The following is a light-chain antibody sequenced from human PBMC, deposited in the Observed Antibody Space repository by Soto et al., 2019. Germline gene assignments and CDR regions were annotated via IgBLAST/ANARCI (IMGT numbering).Light chain of an antibody. CDR2: DAS. Sequence: EIVLTQSPGTLSLSPGDRATLSCRASQSVSSTYLAWYQQKPGQAPRLLIYDASSRATGIPDRFSGSGSGTHFTLTISRLEPEDFAVYSCQQYGSSPGLFTFGPGTKVDIK. V-gene: IGKV3-20*01. CDR1: QSVSSTY. J-gene: IGKJ3*01. CDR3: QQYGSSPGLFT.